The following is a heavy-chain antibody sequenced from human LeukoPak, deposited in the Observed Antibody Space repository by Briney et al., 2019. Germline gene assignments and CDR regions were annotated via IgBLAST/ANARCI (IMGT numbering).Heavy chain of an antibody. CDR2: ISSSGSTI. CDR3: AMIGYCSSTSCYTSTYGMDV. CDR1: GCTFSDYY. J-gene: IGHJ6*02. V-gene: IGHV3-11*01. Sequence: GGALRLSCAASGCTFSDYYMSWLRQAPGKGLEWVSYISSSGSTIYYADSVKGRFTISRDNAKNSLYLQMNSLRAEDTAVYYCAMIGYCSSTSCYTSTYGMDVWGQGTTVTVYS. D-gene: IGHD2-2*02.